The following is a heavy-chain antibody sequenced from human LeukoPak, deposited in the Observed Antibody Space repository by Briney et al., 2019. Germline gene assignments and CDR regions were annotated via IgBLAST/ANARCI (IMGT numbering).Heavy chain of an antibody. CDR2: MYSGGTT. Sequence: QPGGSLRLSCAASGFTVSNNYMNWVRQAPGKGLEWVSVMYSGGTTYYADSVKGRFSISRDKSKNTVFLQMSSLKAEDTAVYYCASPSSGQSFDIWGQGTTVTVPS. CDR3: ASPSSGQSFDI. J-gene: IGHJ3*02. CDR1: GFTVSNNY. D-gene: IGHD3-22*01. V-gene: IGHV3-53*01.